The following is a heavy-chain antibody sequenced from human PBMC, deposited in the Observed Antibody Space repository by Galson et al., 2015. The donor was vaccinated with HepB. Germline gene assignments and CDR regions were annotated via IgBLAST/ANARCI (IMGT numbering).Heavy chain of an antibody. CDR3: AKDGSLVDTAMVGAFDI. V-gene: IGHV3-23*01. CDR2: ISGSGGST. D-gene: IGHD5-18*01. J-gene: IGHJ3*02. CDR1: GFTFSGYA. Sequence: SLSLSCAASGFTFSGYAMSWVRQAPGQGLEWVSAISGSGGSTYYADTVKGRFTISRDNSKNTLYLQMNSLRAEDTAVYYCAKDGSLVDTAMVGAFDIWGQGTMVTVSS.